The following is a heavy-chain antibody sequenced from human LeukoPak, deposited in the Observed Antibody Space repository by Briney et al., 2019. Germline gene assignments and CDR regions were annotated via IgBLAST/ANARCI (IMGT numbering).Heavy chain of an antibody. J-gene: IGHJ6*03. CDR2: IYYRGST. Sequence: SQTLSLTCTVSGGSISRGDYYWSWIRQPPGKGLEWIGYIYYRGSTYYNPSPKSRVTLSVDTSKNQFSLRLSSVTAADTAMYYCARDSYYYYYMDVWGRGTTVTVSS. CDR1: GGSISRGDYY. V-gene: IGHV4-30-4*01. CDR3: ARDSYYYYYMDV.